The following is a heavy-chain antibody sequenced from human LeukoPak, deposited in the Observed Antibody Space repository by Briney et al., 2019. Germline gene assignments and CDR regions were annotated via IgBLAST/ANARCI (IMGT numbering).Heavy chain of an antibody. V-gene: IGHV1-2*02. CDR3: ARAWSTDAFDI. CDR2: INPNSGGT. J-gene: IGHJ3*02. CDR1: GYTFTGYY. Sequence: ASVKVSCKASGYTFTGYYMHWVRQAPGQGLEWMGWINPNSGGTNYAQKFQGRVTITADESTSTAYMELSSLRSEDMAVYYCARAWSTDAFDIWGQGTMVTVSS. D-gene: IGHD1-26*01.